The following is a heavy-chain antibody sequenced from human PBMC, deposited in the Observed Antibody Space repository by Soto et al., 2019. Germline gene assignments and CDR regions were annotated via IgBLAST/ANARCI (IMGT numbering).Heavy chain of an antibody. CDR2: INHRGDT. J-gene: IGHJ6*02. V-gene: IGHV4-34*02. CDR1: RGSFSAYY. Sequence: QVHIQQWGAGLLRPSETLSLTCGVSRGSFSAYYWTWIRQPPGKGLEWIAEINHRGDTTYNPSLRSRVTISVDTSRNHFFLRLNSVTVADTAIYYCASNTVTPVDAMDVWGQGTTVTVS. CDR3: ASNTVTPVDAMDV. D-gene: IGHD4-17*01.